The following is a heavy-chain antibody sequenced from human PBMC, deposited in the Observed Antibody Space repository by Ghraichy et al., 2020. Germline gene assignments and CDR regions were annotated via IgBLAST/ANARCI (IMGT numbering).Heavy chain of an antibody. CDR2: ISPSGDSA. V-gene: IGHV3-23*01. Sequence: GGSLRLSCAASGFTFNTYAMTWVRQAPGKGLDWVSGISPSGDSAYYADFVKGRFSTSRDNSKNTLYLQMTSLRDEETAIYHCVSHAGLASSLWYMDVWGKGTTVTVSS. J-gene: IGHJ6*03. CDR1: GFTFNTYA. D-gene: IGHD3-3*02. CDR3: VSHAGLASSLWYMDV.